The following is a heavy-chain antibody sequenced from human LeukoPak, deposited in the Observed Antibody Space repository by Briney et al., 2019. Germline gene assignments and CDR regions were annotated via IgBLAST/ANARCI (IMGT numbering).Heavy chain of an antibody. CDR3: ARDKYYYDSSGYLPDY. CDR2: IWYDGSNK. Sequence: PGRSLRLSCAASGFTFNKYGMHWVRQAPGKGLEWVAVIWYDGSNKFYADSVKGRFTISRDNSKNTLYLQMNSLRPEDTAVYYCARDKYYYDSSGYLPDYWGQGTLVTVSS. D-gene: IGHD3-22*01. V-gene: IGHV3-33*01. J-gene: IGHJ4*02. CDR1: GFTFNKYG.